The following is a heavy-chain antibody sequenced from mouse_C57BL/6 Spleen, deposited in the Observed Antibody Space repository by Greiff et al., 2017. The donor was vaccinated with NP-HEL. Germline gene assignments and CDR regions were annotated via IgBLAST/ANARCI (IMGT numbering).Heavy chain of an antibody. CDR1: GYTFTSYW. CDR2: IDPSDSYT. CDR3: ARSSNDYAMDY. Sequence: QVQLKQPGAELVRPGTSVKLSCKASGYTFTSYWMHWVKQRPGQGLEWIGVIDPSDSYTNYNQKFKGKATLTVDTSSSTAYMQLSSLTSEDSAVYYCARSSNDYAMDYWGQGTSVTVSS. D-gene: IGHD2-5*01. V-gene: IGHV1-59*01. J-gene: IGHJ4*01.